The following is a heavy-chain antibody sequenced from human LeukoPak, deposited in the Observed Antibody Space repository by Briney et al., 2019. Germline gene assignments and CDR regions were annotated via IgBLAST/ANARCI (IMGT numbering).Heavy chain of an antibody. CDR1: GGSIGTSNYY. V-gene: IGHV4-39*07. J-gene: IGHJ4*02. Sequence: SETLSLTCSVSGGSIGTSNYYWGWIRQPPGKELEWIGSIYFSGDTYYNPSLKSPVTISLDTSKGQFSLKLTSVTAADTAIYYCVTYGSRTWYIFDNWGQGTLVTVSS. D-gene: IGHD3-10*01. CDR3: VTYGSRTWYIFDN. CDR2: IYFSGDT.